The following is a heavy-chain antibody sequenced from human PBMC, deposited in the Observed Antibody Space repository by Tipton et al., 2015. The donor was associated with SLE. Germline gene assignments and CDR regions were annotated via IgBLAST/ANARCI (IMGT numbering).Heavy chain of an antibody. D-gene: IGHD5-12*01. V-gene: IGHV3-30*18. Sequence: RSLRLSCVASGFTFSNYAVHWVRQAPDKGLEWVAVIWYDGGNKYYADSVKGRFTISRDNSIKTAYLQMNSLTTEDTAVYYCAKDRHIVTTTASGMDVWGQGTTATVSS. CDR2: IWYDGGNK. J-gene: IGHJ6*02. CDR1: GFTFSNYA. CDR3: AKDRHIVTTTASGMDV.